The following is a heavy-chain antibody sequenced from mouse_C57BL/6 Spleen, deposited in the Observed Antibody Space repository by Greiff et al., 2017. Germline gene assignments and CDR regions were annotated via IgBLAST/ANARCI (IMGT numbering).Heavy chain of an antibody. V-gene: IGHV1-59*01. Sequence: QVQLQQPGAELVRPGTSVKLSCKASGYTFTSYWMHWVKQRPGQGLEWIGVIDPSDSYTNYNQKFKGKATLTVDTSSSTAYMQLSSLTSEDSAVYYCARRGVYGNYFDVWGTGTTVTVSS. CDR2: IDPSDSYT. CDR3: ARRGVYGNYFDV. J-gene: IGHJ1*03. D-gene: IGHD2-1*01. CDR1: GYTFTSYW.